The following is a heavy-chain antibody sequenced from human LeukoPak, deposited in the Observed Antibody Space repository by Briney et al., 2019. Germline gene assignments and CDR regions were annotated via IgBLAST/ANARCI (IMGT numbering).Heavy chain of an antibody. V-gene: IGHV3-30*04. Sequence: GGSLRLSCAASGFTFSGYAMHWVRQAAAKGLGWLTVLSTDGNDKHYADSVKGRFTVARDNSKNTLLLQMNNVRTEDTAVYYCAKDKSVSADYYFDYWGQGTLVTVSS. J-gene: IGHJ4*02. D-gene: IGHD3-10*01. CDR1: GFTFSGYA. CDR3: AKDKSVSADYYFDY. CDR2: LSTDGNDK.